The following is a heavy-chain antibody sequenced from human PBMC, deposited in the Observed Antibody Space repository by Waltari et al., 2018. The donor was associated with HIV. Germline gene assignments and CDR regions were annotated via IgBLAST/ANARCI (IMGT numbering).Heavy chain of an antibody. CDR1: GDSISDTPFY. D-gene: IGHD3-10*01. V-gene: IGHV4-39*01. J-gene: IGHJ4*02. CDR2: ISYSGTT. CDR3: VRHWVYGSVPSAIRTFDN. Sequence: QLQMQESGPGLVKPSETLSLTCSVSGDSISDTPFYWGWIRQPPGKGLEWIGSISYSGTTYSKAALSSRVLVSVDTPKIQFSLHLRSVTAADTAVYYCVRHWVYGSVPSAIRTFDNWGQGTLVTVSS.